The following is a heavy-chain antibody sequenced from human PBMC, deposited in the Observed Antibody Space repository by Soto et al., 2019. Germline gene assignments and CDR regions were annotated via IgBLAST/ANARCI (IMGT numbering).Heavy chain of an antibody. V-gene: IGHV3-33*01. CDR3: ARVGQLLSRHNWFDP. CDR1: GFTFSSYR. CDR2: IWSDGSNK. D-gene: IGHD6-6*01. Sequence: QVQLVESGGGVVQPGRSLRLSCAASGFTFSSYRMHWVRQAPGKGLEWVAVIWSDGSNKYYADSVKGRFTSSRDNSKNTLYRQMNSLRAEDTAVYYCARVGQLLSRHNWFDPWGQGTLVTVSS. J-gene: IGHJ5*02.